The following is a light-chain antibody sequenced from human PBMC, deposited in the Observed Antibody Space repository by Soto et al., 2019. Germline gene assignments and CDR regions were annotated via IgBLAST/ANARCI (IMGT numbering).Light chain of an antibody. CDR1: KDVPSSF. CDR2: GAS. CDR3: QQYASSLRAWT. V-gene: IGKV3-20*01. Sequence: DIVLTQSPGTLSLSPGERATLSCRASKDVPSSFLAWYQQKPGQAPRLLIYGASSRATGIPDRFSASGSGTDFTLTIDRLEPEDFAVFYCQQYASSLRAWTFGQGTKVDIK. J-gene: IGKJ1*01.